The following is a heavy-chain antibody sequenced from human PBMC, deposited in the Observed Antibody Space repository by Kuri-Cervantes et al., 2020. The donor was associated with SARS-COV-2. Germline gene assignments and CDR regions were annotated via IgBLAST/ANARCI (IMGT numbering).Heavy chain of an antibody. Sequence: GESLKISCVATGFTFSGYTMNWVRQAPGKALQWVSSISGSGSYIYYADSVKGRFTISRDNAKNSLYLQMNSLRAEDTAVYYCARTDFWSGYYVDYWGQGTLVTVSS. D-gene: IGHD3-3*01. V-gene: IGHV3-21*01. CDR1: GFTFSGYT. J-gene: IGHJ4*02. CDR3: ARTDFWSGYYVDY. CDR2: ISGSGSYI.